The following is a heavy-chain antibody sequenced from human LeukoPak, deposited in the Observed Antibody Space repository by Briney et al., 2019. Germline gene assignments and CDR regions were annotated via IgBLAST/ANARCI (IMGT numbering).Heavy chain of an antibody. V-gene: IGHV1-46*01. Sequence: ASVKVSCKASGYTFTSYYMHWVRQAPGQGLEWMGIINPSGGSTSYAQKFKGRVTMTRDMSTSTVYMELSSLRSEDTAVYYCARDKWGVGFMDVWGKGTTVTVSS. J-gene: IGHJ6*03. CDR3: ARDKWGVGFMDV. D-gene: IGHD7-27*01. CDR1: GYTFTSYY. CDR2: INPSGGST.